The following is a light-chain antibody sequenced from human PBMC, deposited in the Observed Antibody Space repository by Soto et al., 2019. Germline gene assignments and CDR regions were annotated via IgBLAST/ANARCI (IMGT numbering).Light chain of an antibody. Sequence: ENHMTQSQSSLSASLGDRVTITLRASQGISSFLDWYQQKPGKAPKLLIYGTSSLQSGVPSRFSGSGSGTDFTLAISSLQPEDFATYYCQQTYSTPLAFGGGTKVDIK. CDR1: QGISSF. CDR2: GTS. V-gene: IGKV1-39*01. CDR3: QQTYSTPLA. J-gene: IGKJ4*02.